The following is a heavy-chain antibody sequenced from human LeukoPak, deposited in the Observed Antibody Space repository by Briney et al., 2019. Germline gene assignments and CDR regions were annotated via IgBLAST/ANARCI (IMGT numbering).Heavy chain of an antibody. CDR1: GYTFTSYD. V-gene: IGHV1-8*01. CDR3: ARVFGPPSWYDFWSGYKPTDAFDI. J-gene: IGHJ3*02. D-gene: IGHD3-3*01. Sequence: GASVKVSCKASGYTFTSYDINWVRQATGQGLEWMGWMNPNSGITGYAQKFQGRVTMTRNTSISTAYMELSSLRSEDTAVYYCARVFGPPSWYDFWSGYKPTDAFDIWGQGTMVTVSS. CDR2: MNPNSGIT.